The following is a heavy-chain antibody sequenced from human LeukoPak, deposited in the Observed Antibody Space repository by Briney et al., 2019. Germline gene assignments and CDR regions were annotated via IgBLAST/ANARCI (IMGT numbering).Heavy chain of an antibody. CDR3: ARTYYDDSSGYYDY. CDR2: IRYDGSNK. V-gene: IGHV3-30*02. CDR1: GFTFSSYG. Sequence: GGSLRLSCAASGFTFSSYGMHWVRQAPGKGLEWVAFIRYDGSNKYYADSVKGRFTISRDNSKNTLYLQMNSLRAEDTAVYYCARTYYDDSSGYYDYWGQGTLVTVSS. D-gene: IGHD3-22*01. J-gene: IGHJ4*02.